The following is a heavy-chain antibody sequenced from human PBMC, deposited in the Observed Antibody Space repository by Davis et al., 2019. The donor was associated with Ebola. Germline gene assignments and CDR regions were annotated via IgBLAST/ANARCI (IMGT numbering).Heavy chain of an antibody. CDR1: GGSFSGYY. CDR3: ARRRIGYSNNYFDP. J-gene: IGHJ5*02. Sequence: PSETLSLTCAVYGGSFSGYYWSCIRQPPGKGLEWIGEINHSGSTNYNPSLKSRVTISVDTSKNQFSLKLSSVTAADTAVYYCARRRIGYSNNYFDPWGQGTLVTVSS. V-gene: IGHV4-34*01. D-gene: IGHD3-22*01. CDR2: INHSGST.